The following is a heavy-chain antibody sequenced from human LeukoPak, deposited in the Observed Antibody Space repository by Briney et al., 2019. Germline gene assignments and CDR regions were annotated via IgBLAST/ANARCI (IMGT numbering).Heavy chain of an antibody. CDR1: GYTFTSNY. CDR2: ISPSGGST. Sequence: ASVKVSCKAFGYTFTSNYMHWVRQAPGQGPEWMGVISPSGGSTTYAQKFQGRVTLTRDMSTSTDYLELSSLRSEDTAVYYCARDIKLDVWGKGTTVIV. J-gene: IGHJ6*03. CDR3: ARDIKLDV. V-gene: IGHV1-46*01.